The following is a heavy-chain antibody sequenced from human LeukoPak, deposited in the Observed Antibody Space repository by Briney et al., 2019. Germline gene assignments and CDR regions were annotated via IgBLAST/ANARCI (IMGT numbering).Heavy chain of an antibody. CDR3: ARRPVTLTTGTTGDWFDP. J-gene: IGHJ5*02. D-gene: IGHD1-1*01. CDR2: IIPIFGTA. V-gene: IGHV1-69*13. CDR1: GGTFSSYA. Sequence: ASVKVSCKASGGTFSSYAISWVRQAPGQGLEWMGGIIPIFGTANYAQKFQGRVTITADESTSTAYMELSSLRSEDTAVYYCARRPVTLTTGTTGDWFDPWAREPWSPSPQ.